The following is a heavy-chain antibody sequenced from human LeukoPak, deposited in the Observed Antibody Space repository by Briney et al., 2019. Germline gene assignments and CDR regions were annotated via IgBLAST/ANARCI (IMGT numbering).Heavy chain of an antibody. CDR2: INQSGST. J-gene: IGHJ6*04. CDR1: GGSFSGYY. CDR3: ARGVSRYFDWLPNYGMDV. V-gene: IGHV4-34*01. D-gene: IGHD3-9*01. Sequence: SETLSLTCAVYGGSFSGYYWSWIRQPPGKGLEWIGEINQSGSTNYNPSLKSRVTISVDTSKNQFSLKLSSVTAADTAVYYCARGVSRYFDWLPNYGMDVWGKGTTVTVSS.